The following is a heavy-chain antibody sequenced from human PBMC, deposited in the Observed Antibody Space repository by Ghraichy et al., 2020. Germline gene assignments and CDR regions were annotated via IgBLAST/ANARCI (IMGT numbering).Heavy chain of an antibody. CDR2: ISSSGSTI. V-gene: IGHV3-11*01. J-gene: IGHJ6*02. CDR1: GFTFSDYY. D-gene: IGHD3-9*01. Sequence: LSLTCAASGFTFSDYYMSWIRQAPGKGLEWVSYISSSGSTIYYADSVKGRFTISRDNAKNSLYLQMNSLRAEDTAVYYCARGNPELRYFDWLLPAGMDVWGQGTTVTVSS. CDR3: ARGNPELRYFDWLLPAGMDV.